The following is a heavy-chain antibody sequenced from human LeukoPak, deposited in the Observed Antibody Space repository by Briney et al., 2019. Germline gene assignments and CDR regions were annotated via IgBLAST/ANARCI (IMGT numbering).Heavy chain of an antibody. D-gene: IGHD3-3*01. Sequence: KPGGSLRLSCAASGFTFSSYSMNWVRQAPGKGLEWVSSISSSSSYIYYADSVKGRFTISRDNAKNSLYLQMNSLRAEDTAVYYCARGPPRTYYDFWSGYLRCDYWGQGTLVTVSS. CDR2: ISSSSSYI. V-gene: IGHV3-21*01. J-gene: IGHJ4*02. CDR3: ARGPPRTYYDFWSGYLRCDY. CDR1: GFTFSSYS.